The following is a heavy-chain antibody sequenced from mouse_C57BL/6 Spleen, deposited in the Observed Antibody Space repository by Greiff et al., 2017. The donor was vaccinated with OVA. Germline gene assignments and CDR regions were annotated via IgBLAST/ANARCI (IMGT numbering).Heavy chain of an antibody. CDR2: IYPGSGST. V-gene: IGHV1-55*01. CDR3: ARGSPFAY. J-gene: IGHJ3*01. Sequence: QVQLQQPGAELVKPGASVKMSCKASGYTFTSYWITWVTQRPGQGLAWIGDIYPGSGSTNYNEKFTSKATLTVDTSSSTDYMQLSSLTSEDAAVYYCARGSPFAYWGQGTLVTVSA. CDR1: GYTFTSYW.